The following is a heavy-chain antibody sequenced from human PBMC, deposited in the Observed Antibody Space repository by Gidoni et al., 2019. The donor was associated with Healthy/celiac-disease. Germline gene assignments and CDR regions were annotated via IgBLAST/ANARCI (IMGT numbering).Heavy chain of an antibody. D-gene: IGHD2-2*01. CDR3: AKDYCSSTSCYATPFDY. CDR1: GFTFSSYA. J-gene: IGHJ4*02. V-gene: IGHV3-23*01. CDR2: ISGSGGST. Sequence: EVQLLESGGGLVQPGGSLRLSCAASGFTFSSYAMSWVRQAPGKGLEWVSAISGSGGSTYYADSVKGRFTISRDNSKNTLYLQMNSLRAEDTAVYYCAKDYCSSTSCYATPFDYWGQGTLVTVSS.